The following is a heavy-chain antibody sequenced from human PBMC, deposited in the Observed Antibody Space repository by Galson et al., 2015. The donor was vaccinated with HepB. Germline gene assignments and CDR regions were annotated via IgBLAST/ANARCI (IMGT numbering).Heavy chain of an antibody. D-gene: IGHD3-10*01. J-gene: IGHJ4*02. CDR1: GFTFSSYA. CDR2: ISYDGSSK. Sequence: SLRLSCAASGFTFSSYAMHWVRQAPGKVLEWVAVISYDGSSKYYADSVKGRFTISRDNSKNTLYLQINSLRAEDTAVYYCARDLWPADMVRGAPFANWGQGTLVTVSS. V-gene: IGHV3-30-3*01. CDR3: ARDLWPADMVRGAPFAN.